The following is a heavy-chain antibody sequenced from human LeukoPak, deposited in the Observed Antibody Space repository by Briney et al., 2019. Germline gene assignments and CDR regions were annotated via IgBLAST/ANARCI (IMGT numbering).Heavy chain of an antibody. Sequence: SETLSLTCTGSGGSISSSSYSWGGIRQPPGKGLEWIGSIYYSGSTNYNPSLKSRLTISVDTSKNQFSLKLSSVTAAATAVYYCARAGDYGDYGAEYFQHWGQGTLVTVSS. J-gene: IGHJ1*01. CDR2: IYYSGST. CDR1: GGSISSSSYS. V-gene: IGHV4-39*07. CDR3: ARAGDYGDYGAEYFQH. D-gene: IGHD4-17*01.